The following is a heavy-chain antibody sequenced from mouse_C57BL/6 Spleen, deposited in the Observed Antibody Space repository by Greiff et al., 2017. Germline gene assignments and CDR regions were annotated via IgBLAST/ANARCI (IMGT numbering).Heavy chain of an antibody. V-gene: IGHV1-26*01. D-gene: IGHD3-1*01. CDR1: GYTFTDYY. CDR3: ARPTVAY. Sequence: VQLQQSGPELVKPGASVKISCKASGYTFTDYYMNWVKQSHGKSLEWIGDINPNNGGTSYNQKFKGKATLTVDKSSSTAYMELRSLTSEDSAVYYCARPTVAYWGQGTLVTVSA. J-gene: IGHJ3*01. CDR2: INPNNGGT.